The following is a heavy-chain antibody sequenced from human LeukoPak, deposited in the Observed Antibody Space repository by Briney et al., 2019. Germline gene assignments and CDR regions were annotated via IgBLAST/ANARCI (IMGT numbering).Heavy chain of an antibody. J-gene: IGHJ6*04. V-gene: IGHV3-48*03. Sequence: GGSLRLSCAASRFTFSSYEMNWVRQAPGKALEWISYISSSGSTIYYADSVKGRFTISRDNAKNSLYLQMNSLRAEDTAVYYCAELGITMIGGVWGKGTTVTISS. D-gene: IGHD3-10*02. CDR3: AELGITMIGGV. CDR1: RFTFSSYE. CDR2: ISSSGSTI.